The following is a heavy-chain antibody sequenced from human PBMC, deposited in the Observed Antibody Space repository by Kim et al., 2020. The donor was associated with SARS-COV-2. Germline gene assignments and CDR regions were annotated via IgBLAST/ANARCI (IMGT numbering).Heavy chain of an antibody. CDR3: TTEGEGSSGYYPYYFDY. CDR2: IKSKTDGGTT. D-gene: IGHD3-22*01. V-gene: IGHV3-15*01. CDR1: GFTFSNAW. J-gene: IGHJ4*02. Sequence: GGSLRLSCAASGFTFSNAWMSWVRQAPGKGLEWVGRIKSKTDGGTTDYAAPVKGRFTISRDDSKNTLYLQMNSLKTEDTAVYYCTTEGEGSSGYYPYYFDYWGQGTLVTVSS.